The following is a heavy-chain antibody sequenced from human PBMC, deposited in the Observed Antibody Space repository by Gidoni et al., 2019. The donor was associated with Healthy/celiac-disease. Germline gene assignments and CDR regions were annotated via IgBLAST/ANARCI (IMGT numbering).Heavy chain of an antibody. CDR1: GFTVSSNY. V-gene: IGHV3-66*02. CDR2: IYSGGST. D-gene: IGHD2-15*01. Sequence: EVQLVESGGGLVQPGGSLRLSCAASGFTVSSNYMSWVRQAPGKGLEWVSVIYSGGSTYSADSVKGRFTISRDNSKNTLYLQMNSLRAEDTAVYYCARERGSSGNYYYGMDGWGQGTTVTVSS. CDR3: ARERGSSGNYYYGMDG. J-gene: IGHJ6*02.